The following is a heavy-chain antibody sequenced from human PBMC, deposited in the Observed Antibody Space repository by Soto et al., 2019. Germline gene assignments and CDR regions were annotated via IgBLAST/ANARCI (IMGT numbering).Heavy chain of an antibody. J-gene: IGHJ6*02. CDR1: GGSISSGGYS. CDR2: IYYSAST. CDR3: ARVRISGWRPSYYYYGMDV. Sequence: SETLSLTCAVSGGSISSGGYSWSWIRQPPGKGLEWIGYIYYSASTNYSPSLKSRVTISVDTSKNQFSLKLSSVTAADTAVYYCARVRISGWRPSYYYYGMDVWGQGTTVTVS. D-gene: IGHD6-19*01. V-gene: IGHV4-61*08.